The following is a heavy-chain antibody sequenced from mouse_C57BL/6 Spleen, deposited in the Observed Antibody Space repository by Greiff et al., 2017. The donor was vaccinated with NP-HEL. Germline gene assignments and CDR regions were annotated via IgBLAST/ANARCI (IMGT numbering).Heavy chain of an antibody. CDR2: INPNNGGT. Sequence: VQLQQSGAELVKPGASVKMSCKASGYTFTDYNMHWVKQSHGKSLEWIGYINPNNGGTSYNQKFKGKATLTVNKSSSTAYMELRSLTSEDSAVYYCARDPVVAPDYWGQGTTLTVSS. J-gene: IGHJ2*01. CDR3: ARDPVVAPDY. CDR1: GYTFTDYN. V-gene: IGHV1-22*01. D-gene: IGHD1-1*01.